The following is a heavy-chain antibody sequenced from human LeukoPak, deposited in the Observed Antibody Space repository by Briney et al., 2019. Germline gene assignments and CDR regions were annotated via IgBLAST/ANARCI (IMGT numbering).Heavy chain of an antibody. J-gene: IGHJ4*02. CDR2: INHSGST. D-gene: IGHD3-22*01. CDR1: GGSFSGYY. Sequence: PLETLSLTXAVYGGSFSGYYWSWIRQPPGKGLEWIGEINHSGSTNYNPSLKSRVTISVDTSKNQFSLKLSSVTAADTAVYYCATGDYYDSSGYAYWGQGTLVTVSS. V-gene: IGHV4-34*01. CDR3: ATGDYYDSSGYAY.